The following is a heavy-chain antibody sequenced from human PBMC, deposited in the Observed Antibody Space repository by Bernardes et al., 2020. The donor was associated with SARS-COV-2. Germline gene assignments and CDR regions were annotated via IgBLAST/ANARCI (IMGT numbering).Heavy chain of an antibody. Sequence: SETLSLTCTVSGGSISSGSYYWSCIRQPAGKGLEWIGHIYNRGSTNYNPSLKSRVTISVDTSKNQFSLKLSSVTAADTAVYYCAGSSCGIDCYIGGLRSWDYGMDVWGQGTTVTVSS. J-gene: IGHJ6*02. CDR2: IYNRGST. D-gene: IGHD2-21*01. V-gene: IGHV4-61*09. CDR1: GGSISSGSYY. CDR3: AGSSCGIDCYIGGLRSWDYGMDV.